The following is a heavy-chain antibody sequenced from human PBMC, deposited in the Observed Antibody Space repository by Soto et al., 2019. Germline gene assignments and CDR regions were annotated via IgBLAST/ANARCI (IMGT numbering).Heavy chain of an antibody. J-gene: IGHJ5*02. V-gene: IGHV3-23*01. D-gene: IGHD2-15*01. CDR2: ISGSGGST. CDR3: AKDGQIVVVVAATALGAGNWFDP. Sequence: PGGSLRLSCAASGFTFSSYAMSWVRQAPGKGLEWVSAISGSGGSTYYADSVKGRFTISRDNSKNTLYLQMNSLRAEDTAVYYCAKDGQIVVVVAATALGAGNWFDPWGQGTLVTVS. CDR1: GFTFSSYA.